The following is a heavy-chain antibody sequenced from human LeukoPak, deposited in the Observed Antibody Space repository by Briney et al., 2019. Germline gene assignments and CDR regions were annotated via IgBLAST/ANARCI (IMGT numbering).Heavy chain of an antibody. CDR2: IYYSGST. CDR3: ARQRGLEQGGRYFDY. Sequence: SETLSLTCTVSGGPISSYYWSWIRQPPGKGLEWIGYIYYSGSTNYNPSLKSRVTISVDTSKNQFSLKLSFVTAADTAVYYCARQRGLEQGGRYFDYWGQGTLVSVSS. V-gene: IGHV4-59*08. CDR1: GGPISSYY. J-gene: IGHJ4*02. D-gene: IGHD1/OR15-1a*01.